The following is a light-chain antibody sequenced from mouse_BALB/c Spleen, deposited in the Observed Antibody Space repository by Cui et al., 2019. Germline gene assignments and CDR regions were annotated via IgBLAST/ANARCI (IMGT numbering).Light chain of an antibody. V-gene: IGKV6-32*01. CDR2: YAS. CDR3: QQDYSSPWT. J-gene: IGKJ1*01. CDR1: QSVSND. Sequence: SIVMTQTPKFLPVSAGEKVTITCKASQSVSNDVAWYQQKPGQSPKLLIYYASNRYTGVPDRFTGSGYGTDFTFTISTVQAEDLAVYFCQQDYSSPWTFGGGTKLEIK.